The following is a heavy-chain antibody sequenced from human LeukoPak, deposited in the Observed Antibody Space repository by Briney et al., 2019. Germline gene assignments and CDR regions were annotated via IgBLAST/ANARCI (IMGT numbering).Heavy chain of an antibody. Sequence: ASVKVSCKASGYTFTGYYMHWVRQAPGQGLEWMGWINPNSGGTNYAQKFQGRVTMTRDTSISTAYMELSRLRSDDTAVYYCARVSARRITMIVVVIPYFDYWGQGTLVTVSS. CDR2: INPNSGGT. D-gene: IGHD3-22*01. V-gene: IGHV1-2*02. CDR3: ARVSARRITMIVVVIPYFDY. CDR1: GYTFTGYY. J-gene: IGHJ4*02.